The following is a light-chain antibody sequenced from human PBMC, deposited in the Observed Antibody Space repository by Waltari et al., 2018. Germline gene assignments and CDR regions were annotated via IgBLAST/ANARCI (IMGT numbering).Light chain of an antibody. CDR1: PTHVRGNKN. J-gene: IGLJ2*01. Sequence: QSALTPPRSVSGSPGQSVTIPCTGTPTHVRGNKNVSSHQPHPGKPPKLIIFDVSERPSGVPDRFSGSKSGNTASLTISGLQAEDEADYYCCSYAGGYTMAVGGGTKLTVL. CDR3: CSYAGGYTMA. V-gene: IGLV2-11*01. CDR2: DVS.